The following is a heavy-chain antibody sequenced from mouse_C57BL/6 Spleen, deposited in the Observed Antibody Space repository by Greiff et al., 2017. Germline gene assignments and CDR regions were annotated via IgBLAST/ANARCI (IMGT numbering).Heavy chain of an antibody. CDR1: GFTFSSYA. V-gene: IGHV5-9-1*02. J-gene: IGHJ2*01. CDR2: ISSGGDYI. D-gene: IGHD1-1*01. Sequence: EVKLVESGEGLVKPGGSLKLSCAASGFTFSSYAMSWVRQTPEKRLEWVAYISSGGDYIYYADTVKGRFTISRDNARNTLYLQMSSLKSEDTAMYYCTREGITTVPFDYWGQGTTLTVSS. CDR3: TREGITTVPFDY.